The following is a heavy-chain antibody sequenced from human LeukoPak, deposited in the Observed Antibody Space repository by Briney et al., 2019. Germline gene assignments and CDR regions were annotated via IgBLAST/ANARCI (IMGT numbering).Heavy chain of an antibody. CDR2: IKQDGSEK. D-gene: IGHD4-17*01. J-gene: IGHJ6*02. Sequence: GGSLRLSCAASGFSFKDYWMSWVRQAPGKGLEWVANIKQDGSEKYYVDSVKGRFTISRDNAKNSLYLQMNSLRAEDTAVYYCARDPGLDYGDNYYYYGMDVWGQGTTVTVSS. CDR1: GFSFKDYW. CDR3: ARDPGLDYGDNYYYYGMDV. V-gene: IGHV3-7*01.